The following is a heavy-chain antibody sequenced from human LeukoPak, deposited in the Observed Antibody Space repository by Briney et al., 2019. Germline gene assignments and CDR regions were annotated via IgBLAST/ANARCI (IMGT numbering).Heavy chain of an antibody. Sequence: ASVKVSCKASGLTFSNYGITWVRQAPGQGLEWVGWISAYDGNTNYAQKFQGRVTMTRDTSTSTVYMELSSLRSEDTAVYYCARDLGNDFWSGALDYWGQGTLVTVSS. CDR1: GLTFSNYG. CDR2: ISAYDGNT. D-gene: IGHD3-3*01. J-gene: IGHJ4*02. CDR3: ARDLGNDFWSGALDY. V-gene: IGHV1-18*01.